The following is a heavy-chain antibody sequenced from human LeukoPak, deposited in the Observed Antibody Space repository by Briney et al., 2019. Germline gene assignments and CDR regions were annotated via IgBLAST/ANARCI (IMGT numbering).Heavy chain of an antibody. CDR2: ISWDGGST. CDR3: AKDQEPSPDYGDYGLNFDY. Sequence: PGGSLRLSCAASGFTFDGYTMHWVRQAPGKGLEWVSLISWDGGSTYYADSVKGRFTISRDNSKNSLYLQMNSLRTEDTALYYCAKDQEPSPDYGDYGLNFDYWGQGTLVTVSS. V-gene: IGHV3-43*01. CDR1: GFTFDGYT. D-gene: IGHD4-17*01. J-gene: IGHJ4*02.